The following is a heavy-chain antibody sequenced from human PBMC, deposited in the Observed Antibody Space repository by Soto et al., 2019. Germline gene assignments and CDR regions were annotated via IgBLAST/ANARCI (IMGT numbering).Heavy chain of an antibody. V-gene: IGHV1-69*13. CDR3: ASQFDYDTSGYYYAY. Sequence: ASVKVSCKASGGTFNKYTIDWVRQAPGQGLEWMGGIIPLFGTANYAQKFQGRVTITADEAATTAYMELSSLRSEDTAVYYCASQFDYDTSGYYYAYWGQGTLVTVSS. CDR2: IIPLFGTA. J-gene: IGHJ4*02. D-gene: IGHD3-22*01. CDR1: GGTFNKYT.